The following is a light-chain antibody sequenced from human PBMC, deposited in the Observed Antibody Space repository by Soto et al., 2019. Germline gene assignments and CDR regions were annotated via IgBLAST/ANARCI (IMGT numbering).Light chain of an antibody. J-gene: IGLJ2*01. Sequence: QSALTQPASVSGSPGQSITISCTGTSSDVGGYNYVSWYQQHPGKAPKLMIYDVSNRPSGVSNRFSGYKSGNTAFLTISGHQAEDAADYYCRSYTSSGSLVFGGGTKLTVL. CDR2: DVS. V-gene: IGLV2-14*01. CDR1: SSDVGGYNY. CDR3: RSYTSSGSLV.